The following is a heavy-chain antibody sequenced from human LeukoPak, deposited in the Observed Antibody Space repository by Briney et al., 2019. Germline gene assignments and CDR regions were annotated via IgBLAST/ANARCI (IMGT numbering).Heavy chain of an antibody. CDR2: IYTSGST. J-gene: IGHJ4*02. CDR3: ARHGSFYDSSGSYFFDY. V-gene: IGHV4-4*07. D-gene: IGHD3-22*01. CDR1: SGSISSYY. Sequence: SETLSLTCIVSSGSISSYYWSWVRQPAGKGLEWIGRIYTSGSTNYNPSLKSRVTMSVDTSKNQFSLKLTSVTAADTAVYYCARHGSFYDSSGSYFFDYWGQGTLVTVSS.